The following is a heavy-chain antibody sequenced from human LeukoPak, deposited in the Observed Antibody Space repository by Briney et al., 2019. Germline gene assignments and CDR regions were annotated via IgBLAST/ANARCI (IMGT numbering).Heavy chain of an antibody. V-gene: IGHV3-21*01. CDR1: GFTFSSYS. CDR3: AKLPGRAAGQDY. J-gene: IGHJ4*02. D-gene: IGHD4-23*01. Sequence: GSLRLSCAASGFTFSSYSINWVRQAPGKGLEWVSSISSSSSYIYYADSVKGRFTISRDNAENSLYLQMNSLRAEDTAVYYCAKLPGRAAGQDYWGRGTLVTVSS. CDR2: ISSSSSYI.